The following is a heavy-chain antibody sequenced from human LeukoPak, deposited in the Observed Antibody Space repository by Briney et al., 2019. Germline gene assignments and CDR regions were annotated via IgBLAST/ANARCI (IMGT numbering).Heavy chain of an antibody. CDR3: TRSVSGSYPIVH. CDR1: GFTVRTDY. J-gene: IGHJ4*02. V-gene: IGHV3-53*01. Sequence: GGSLRLSCAASGFTVRTDYMTWVRQAPGKGLEWVSIIYSDGSTYYADSVRGRCSISRDNSKNTVYLQMNSLRAEDTPVYYCTRSVSGSYPIVHWGEGTLVTVSS. CDR2: IYSDGST. D-gene: IGHD1-26*01.